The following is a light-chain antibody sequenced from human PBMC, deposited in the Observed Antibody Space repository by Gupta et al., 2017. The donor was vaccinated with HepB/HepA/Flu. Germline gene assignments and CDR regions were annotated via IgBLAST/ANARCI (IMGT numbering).Light chain of an antibody. V-gene: IGKV3-11*01. CDR3: QQRSTWVT. CDR1: QNVRTY. CDR2: DAS. J-gene: IGKJ4*01. Sequence: EIVLTQSPATLSLSPGERATLSCRASQNVRTYLAWYQQKPGQAPRLIIYDASTRDTDIPGRFSGSGSEKDFTLTSSHLETEDFAVYYCQQRSTWVTFGGGTKVEIK.